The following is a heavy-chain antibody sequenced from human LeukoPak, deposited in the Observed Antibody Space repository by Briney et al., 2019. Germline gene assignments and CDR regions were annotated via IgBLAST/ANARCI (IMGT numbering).Heavy chain of an antibody. D-gene: IGHD3-10*01. CDR3: AKARGSGSYFDFDY. V-gene: IGHV3-23*01. Sequence: PGGSLRLSCAASGFTFSSYAMSWVRQAPGKGLEWVSPISGSGGSTYYADSVKGRFTISRDNSKNTLYLQMNSLRAEDTAVYYCAKARGSGSYFDFDYWGQGTLVTVSS. J-gene: IGHJ4*02. CDR1: GFTFSSYA. CDR2: ISGSGGST.